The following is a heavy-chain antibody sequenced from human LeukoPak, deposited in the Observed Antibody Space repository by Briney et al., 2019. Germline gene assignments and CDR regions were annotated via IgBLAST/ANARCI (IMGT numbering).Heavy chain of an antibody. J-gene: IGHJ4*02. D-gene: IGHD4-17*01. CDR3: ARDRTTVTTSTLDY. Sequence: GASVKVSCKASGYTFTSYGISWVRQAPGQGLEWMGWINPNSGGTNYAQKFQGRVTMTRDTSISTAYMELSRLRSDDTAVYYCARDRTTVTTSTLDYWGQGTLVTVSS. CDR1: GYTFTSYG. CDR2: INPNSGGT. V-gene: IGHV1-2*02.